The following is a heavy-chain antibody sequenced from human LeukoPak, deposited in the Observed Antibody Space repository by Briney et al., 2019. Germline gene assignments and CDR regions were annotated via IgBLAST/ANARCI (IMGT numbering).Heavy chain of an antibody. V-gene: IGHV3-23*01. J-gene: IGHJ3*02. Sequence: GGSLRLSCAASGFTFSSYAMSWVRQAPGKGLEWVSAISGSGGSTYYADSVKGRFTISRDNSKNTLYLQMNSLRAEDTAVYYCAKSEAYYYDSSGSPPDAFDIWGQGTMVTVSS. D-gene: IGHD3-22*01. CDR1: GFTFSSYA. CDR2: ISGSGGST. CDR3: AKSEAYYYDSSGSPPDAFDI.